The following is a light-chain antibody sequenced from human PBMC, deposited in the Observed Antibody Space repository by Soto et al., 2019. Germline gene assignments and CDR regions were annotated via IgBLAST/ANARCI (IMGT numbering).Light chain of an antibody. Sequence: VMTQSPATLSVSPGERATLSCRASQSVGSNLAWYQQKPGQAPSLLMYGASTRATGIPDRFSGSGSGTEFTLTISSLQSEDFAVYYCQQYNDWPFTFGPGTKVDI. J-gene: IGKJ3*01. CDR1: QSVGSN. V-gene: IGKV3-15*01. CDR2: GAS. CDR3: QQYNDWPFT.